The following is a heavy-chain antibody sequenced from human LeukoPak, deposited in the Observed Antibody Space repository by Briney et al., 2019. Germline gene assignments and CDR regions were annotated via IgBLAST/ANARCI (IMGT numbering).Heavy chain of an antibody. J-gene: IGHJ6*03. CDR3: ASTSIAARRGDYYYYMDV. CDR1: GGSISSGDYY. D-gene: IGHD6-6*01. V-gene: IGHV4-30-4*08. Sequence: SSETLSLTCTVSGGSISSGDYYWSWIRQPPGKGLEWIGYIYYSGSTYYNPSLKSRVTISVDTSKNQFSLKLSSVTAADTAVYYCASTSIAARRGDYYYYMDVWGKGTTVTVSS. CDR2: IYYSGST.